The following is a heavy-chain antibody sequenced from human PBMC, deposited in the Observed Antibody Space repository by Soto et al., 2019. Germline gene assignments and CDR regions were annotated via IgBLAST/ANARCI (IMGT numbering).Heavy chain of an antibody. CDR1: GFTFSSYA. CDR3: ARDQLRYFHWLPNAFDI. CDR2: ISYDGSNK. J-gene: IGHJ3*02. Sequence: QVQLVESGGGVVQPGRSLRLSCAASGFTFSSYAMHWVRQAPGKGLEWVAVISYDGSNKYYADSVKGRFTISRDNSKNTLYLQMNSMRAEDTAVYYCARDQLRYFHWLPNAFDIWGQGTMVTVSS. D-gene: IGHD3-9*01. V-gene: IGHV3-30-3*01.